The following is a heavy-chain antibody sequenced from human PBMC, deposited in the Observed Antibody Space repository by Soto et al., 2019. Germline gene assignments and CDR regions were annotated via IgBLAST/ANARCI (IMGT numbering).Heavy chain of an antibody. J-gene: IGHJ6*04. CDR3: AKDRSSSPYYRYGMDV. V-gene: IGHV3-23*01. D-gene: IGHD6-6*01. Sequence: GGSLRLSCAASGFTFSSYAMSWVRHAPGKGLEWVSAISGSGGSTYYADSVKGRFTISRNNSKHTLYLQMNRLRAEDTAIYYCAKDRSSSPYYRYGMDVWDEGSTITVST. CDR2: ISGSGGST. CDR1: GFTFSSYA.